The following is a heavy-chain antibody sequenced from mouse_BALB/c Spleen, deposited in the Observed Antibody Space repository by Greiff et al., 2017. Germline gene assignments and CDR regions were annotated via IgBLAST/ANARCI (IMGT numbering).Heavy chain of an antibody. CDR3: ARCITTVVATNVDY. J-gene: IGHJ2*01. CDR1: GYTFTSYV. CDR2: INPYNDGT. Sequence: VQLQQSGPELVKPGASVKMSCKASGYTFTSYVMHWVKQKPGQGLEWIGYINPYNDGTKYNEKFKGKATLTSDKSSSTAYMELSSMTSEDSAVYYCARCITTVVATNVDYWGQGTTLTVSS. V-gene: IGHV1-14*01. D-gene: IGHD1-1*01.